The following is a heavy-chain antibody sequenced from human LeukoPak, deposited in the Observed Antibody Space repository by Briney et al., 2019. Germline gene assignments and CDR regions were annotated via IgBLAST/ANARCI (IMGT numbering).Heavy chain of an antibody. D-gene: IGHD6-19*01. V-gene: IGHV4-34*01. CDR3: ARESTTVAGTFDY. CDR2: INHSGST. J-gene: IGHJ4*02. Sequence: SETLSLTCTVSGGSISCYYWSWIRQPPGKGLEWIGEINHSGSTNYNPSLKSRVTISVDTSKNQFSLKLSSVTAADTAMHYCARESTTVAGTFDYWGQGTLVTVSS. CDR1: GGSISCYY.